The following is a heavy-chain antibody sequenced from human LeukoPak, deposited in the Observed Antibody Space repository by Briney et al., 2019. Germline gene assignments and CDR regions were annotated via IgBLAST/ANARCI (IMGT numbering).Heavy chain of an antibody. J-gene: IGHJ3*02. Sequence: PLETLSLTCTVSGGSISSYYWSWIRQPAGKGLEWIGRIYTSGSTNYNPSLKSRVTMSVDTSKNQFSLKLSSVTAADTAVYYCARDPGDYDFWSGYHDAFDIWGQGTMVTVSS. CDR2: IYTSGST. V-gene: IGHV4-4*07. CDR3: ARDPGDYDFWSGYHDAFDI. D-gene: IGHD3-3*01. CDR1: GGSISSYY.